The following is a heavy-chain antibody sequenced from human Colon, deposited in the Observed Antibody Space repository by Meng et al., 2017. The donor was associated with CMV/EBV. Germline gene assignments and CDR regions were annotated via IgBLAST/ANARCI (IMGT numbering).Heavy chain of an antibody. CDR2: IKQDGSEK. Sequence: GESLKISCAASGFTFSSYSMNWVRQAPGKGLEWVANIKQDGSEKYYVDSVRGRFTISRDNAKNSLYLQMNSLRAEDTAVYYCASGGGSGSYFAYGMDVWGQATMVTVSS. D-gene: IGHD3-10*01. J-gene: IGHJ6*02. V-gene: IGHV3-7*01. CDR1: GFTFSSYS. CDR3: ASGGGSGSYFAYGMDV.